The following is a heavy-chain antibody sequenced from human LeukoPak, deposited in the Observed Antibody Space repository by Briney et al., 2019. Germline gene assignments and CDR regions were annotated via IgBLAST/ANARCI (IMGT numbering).Heavy chain of an antibody. Sequence: PGRSLRLSCAGSGFTFSSHSLHWVRQAPGQGLEWVAVISAGGSLKYYGDSVEGRFTVSRDNFKNTLYLQMNSLRAEDTAVYYCARISLESSGWYSLDYWGQGTLVTVSS. V-gene: IGHV3-30*03. CDR3: ARISLESSGWYSLDY. D-gene: IGHD6-19*01. J-gene: IGHJ4*02. CDR1: GFTFSSHS. CDR2: ISAGGSLK.